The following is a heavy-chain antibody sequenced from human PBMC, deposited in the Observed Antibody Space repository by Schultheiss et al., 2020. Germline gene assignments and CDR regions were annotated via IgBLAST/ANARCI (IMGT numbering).Heavy chain of an antibody. CDR1: GGSFRGYY. J-gene: IGHJ6*03. CDR2: IYHSGST. D-gene: IGHD6-13*01. CDR3: ARGGSSLYYMDV. Sequence: SQTLSLTCAVYGGSFRGYYWSWIRQPPGKGLEWIGYIYHSGSTYYNPSLKSRVTISVDRSKNQFSLKLSSVTAADTAVYYCARGGSSLYYMDVWGKGTTVTVSS. V-gene: IGHV4-34*01.